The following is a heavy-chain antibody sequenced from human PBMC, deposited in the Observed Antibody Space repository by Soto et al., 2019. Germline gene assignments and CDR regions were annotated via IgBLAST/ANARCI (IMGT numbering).Heavy chain of an antibody. D-gene: IGHD2-15*01. CDR3: ARAYSGRLPRRADYYFAMDV. Sequence: GGSLRLSCAASGFTVSAYDMHWVRQTTGKGLEWVSAIGAADDPYYLGSVKGRFTISRENAKNSLYLQMNSLRAEDTAVYYCARAYSGRLPRRADYYFAMDVWGQGTTVTVSS. V-gene: IGHV3-13*05. CDR2: IGAADDP. CDR1: GFTVSAYD. J-gene: IGHJ6*02.